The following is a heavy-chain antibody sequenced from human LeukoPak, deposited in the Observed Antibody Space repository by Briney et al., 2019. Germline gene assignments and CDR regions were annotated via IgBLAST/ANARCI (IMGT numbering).Heavy chain of an antibody. J-gene: IGHJ4*02. Sequence: SGPTLVNPTQTLTLTCTFSGFSLSTSGVGVGWIRQPPGKALEWLALIYWNDDKRYSPSLKSRLTITKDTSKNQVVLTMTNMDPVDTATYYCAHRRARWYSSSWYDGDHFDYWGQGTLVTVSS. CDR1: GFSLSTSGVG. CDR2: IYWNDDK. D-gene: IGHD6-13*01. V-gene: IGHV2-5*01. CDR3: AHRRARWYSSSWYDGDHFDY.